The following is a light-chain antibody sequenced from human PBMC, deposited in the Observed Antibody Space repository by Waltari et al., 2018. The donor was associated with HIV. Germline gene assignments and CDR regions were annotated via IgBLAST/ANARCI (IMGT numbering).Light chain of an antibody. Sequence: SALTQPASVSGSPGQSITVSCTGSSSDVGSYNLVSWYQQHPGKAPTLMIYEDDKRPAGVSNRFSGSKSGNTASLTISGLQAEDEADYYCCSYAGSTTWLFGGGTKLTVL. CDR3: CSYAGSTTWL. V-gene: IGLV2-23*01. CDR1: SSDVGSYNL. J-gene: IGLJ3*02. CDR2: EDD.